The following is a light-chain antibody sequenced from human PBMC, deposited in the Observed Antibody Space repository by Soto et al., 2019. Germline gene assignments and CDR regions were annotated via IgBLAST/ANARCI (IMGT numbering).Light chain of an antibody. J-gene: IGLJ1*01. Sequence: QSALTQPRSVSESPGQSVTISCTGTSRDVGGYNYVSWYQQHPGKAPKFMIYDVSKRPSGVPDRFSGSKSGNTASLTISGRQADDEADYYCCSYAGSYKGYVFGTGTKLTVL. CDR1: SRDVGGYNY. CDR3: CSYAGSYKGYV. CDR2: DVS. V-gene: IGLV2-11*01.